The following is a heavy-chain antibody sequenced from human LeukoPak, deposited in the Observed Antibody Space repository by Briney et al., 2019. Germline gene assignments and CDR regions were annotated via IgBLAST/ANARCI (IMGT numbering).Heavy chain of an antibody. J-gene: IGHJ6*03. Sequence: GGSLRLSCAASGFTFSSYGMSWVRQAPGKGLEWVSAISGSGGSTYYADSVKGRFTISRDNSKNTLYLQMNSLRAEDTAVYYCAKGGGRSSSWYEYYYYYMDVWGKGTTVTISS. CDR2: ISGSGGST. V-gene: IGHV3-23*01. CDR1: GFTFSSYG. CDR3: AKGGGRSSSWYEYYYYYMDV. D-gene: IGHD6-13*01.